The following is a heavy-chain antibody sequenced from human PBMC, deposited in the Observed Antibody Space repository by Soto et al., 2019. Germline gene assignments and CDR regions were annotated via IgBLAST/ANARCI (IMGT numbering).Heavy chain of an antibody. CDR2: IYYSGST. V-gene: IGHV4-34*01. Sequence: PSETLSLTCAVYGGSFSGYYWSWIRQPPGKGLEWIASIYYSGSTYYNPSLKSGITISVDTSKNQFSLKLSSVTAADTAVYYCATAGPRSCNCGICCSGRDYLGQGTLLTVSS. CDR1: GGSFSGYY. CDR3: ATAGPRSCNCGICCSGRDY. D-gene: IGHD2-15*01. J-gene: IGHJ4*02.